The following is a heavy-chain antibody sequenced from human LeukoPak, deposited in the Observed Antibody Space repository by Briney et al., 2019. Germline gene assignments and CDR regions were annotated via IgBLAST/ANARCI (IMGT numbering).Heavy chain of an antibody. CDR1: GFSFSTYS. CDR2: ISSSTSDI. V-gene: IGHV3-21*01. J-gene: IGHJ3*02. D-gene: IGHD3-9*01. Sequence: SGGSLRLSCAASGFSFSTYSMDWVRQAPGKGLEWVSSISSSTSDIYSADSVKGRFTISRDNAKNSLYLQMNSLRAEDTAVYYCARDKVFLTGAFDIWGQGTMVTVSS. CDR3: ARDKVFLTGAFDI.